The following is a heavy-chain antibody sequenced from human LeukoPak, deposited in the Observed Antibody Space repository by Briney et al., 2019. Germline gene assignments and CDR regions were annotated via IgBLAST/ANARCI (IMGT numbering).Heavy chain of an antibody. CDR1: GFPFSSYA. CDR3: VRGYSFGPYGMDV. D-gene: IGHD2-15*01. Sequence: GGSLRPSCSASGFPFSSYAMYWVRQAPGKGLEYVSAISDSGGSTYYADSVKGRFTISRDNSKNTLYLQMSSLRAEDTAVYFCVRGYSFGPYGMDVWGQGTTVTVSS. CDR2: ISDSGGST. J-gene: IGHJ6*02. V-gene: IGHV3-64D*09.